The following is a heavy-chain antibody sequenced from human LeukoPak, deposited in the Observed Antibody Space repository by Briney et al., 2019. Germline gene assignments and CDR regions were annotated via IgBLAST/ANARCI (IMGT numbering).Heavy chain of an antibody. CDR1: GGTFSSYA. V-gene: IGHV1-69*05. CDR2: IIPIFGTA. Sequence: SVKVSCKASGGTFSSYAISWVRQAPGQGLEWMGRIIPIFGTANYAQKFQGRVTITTDESTSTAYMELSSLRSEDTAVYYCARRRFLEWLFLDYWGQGTLVTVSS. CDR3: ARRRFLEWLFLDY. J-gene: IGHJ4*02. D-gene: IGHD3-3*01.